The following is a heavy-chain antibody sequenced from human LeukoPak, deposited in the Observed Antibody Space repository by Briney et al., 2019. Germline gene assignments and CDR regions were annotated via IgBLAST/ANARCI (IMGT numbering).Heavy chain of an antibody. CDR1: GRSISRGGYS. CDR3: AREYYYDSSGQNWFDP. D-gene: IGHD3-22*01. V-gene: IGHV4-30-2*01. Sequence: PSETLSLTCAVSGRSISRGGYSWSWLRQPPGKGLEGIVYIYHSGSTYYHPSLKSRVTISVDRSKNQFSLKLSSVTAADTAVYYCAREYYYDSSGQNWFDPWGQGTLVTVSS. CDR2: IYHSGST. J-gene: IGHJ5*02.